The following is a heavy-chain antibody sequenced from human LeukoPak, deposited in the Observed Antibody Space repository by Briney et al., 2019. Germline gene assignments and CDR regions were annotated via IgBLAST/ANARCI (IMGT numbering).Heavy chain of an antibody. V-gene: IGHV3-48*01. J-gene: IGHJ6*02. CDR3: ARAEMGAHDYYGMDV. D-gene: IGHD5-24*01. CDR2: ISSSSSTI. Sequence: PGGSLRLSCAASGFTFSSYSMNWVRQAPGRGLEWVSYISSSSSTIYYADSVKGRFTISRDNAKNSLYLQMNSLRAEDTAVYYCARAEMGAHDYYGMDVWGQGTTVTVSS. CDR1: GFTFSSYS.